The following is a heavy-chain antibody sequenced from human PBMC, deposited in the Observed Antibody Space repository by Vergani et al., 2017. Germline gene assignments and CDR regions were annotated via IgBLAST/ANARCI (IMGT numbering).Heavy chain of an antibody. CDR2: IYYSGST. CDR3: ARDKVVYSTGGRDYYMDV. D-gene: IGHD6-25*01. V-gene: IGHV4-39*07. J-gene: IGHJ6*03. Sequence: QLQLQESGPGLVKPSETLSLTCTVSGGSISSSSYYWGWIRPPPGKGLEWIGCIYYSGSTYYNPSLKSRVTISVDTSKNQFSLKLSSVTAADTAVYYCARDKVVYSTGGRDYYMDVWGKGTTVTVSS. CDR1: GGSISSSSYY.